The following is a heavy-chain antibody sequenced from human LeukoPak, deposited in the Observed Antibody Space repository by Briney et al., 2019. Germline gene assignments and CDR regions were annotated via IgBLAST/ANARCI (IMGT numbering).Heavy chain of an antibody. CDR2: IYYSGST. CDR3: ARDRTYYYDSSGYYYYYYGMDV. J-gene: IGHJ6*02. V-gene: IGHV4-59*01. CDR1: GGSISSYY. Sequence: SETLSLTCTVSGGSISSYYWSWIRQPPGKGLEWIGYIYYSGSTSYNPSLKSRVTISVDTSKNQFSLKLSSVTAADTAVYYCARDRTYYYDSSGYYYYYYGMDVWGQGTTVTVSS. D-gene: IGHD3-22*01.